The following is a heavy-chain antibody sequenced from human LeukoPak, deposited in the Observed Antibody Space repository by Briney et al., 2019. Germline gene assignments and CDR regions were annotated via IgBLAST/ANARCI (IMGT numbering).Heavy chain of an antibody. CDR3: GKGLYHDYSGIGDY. CDR2: VSASGGNT. CDR1: GFTFSSYA. D-gene: IGHD3-16*01. Sequence: VGSLRLSCAASGFTFSSYAMSWVRQAPGKGLEWVSAVSASGGNTYCADSVKGRFTISRDNSKNTLYLQVNSLRAEDTAVYYCGKGLYHDYSGIGDYWGQGTLVTVSS. J-gene: IGHJ4*02. V-gene: IGHV3-23*01.